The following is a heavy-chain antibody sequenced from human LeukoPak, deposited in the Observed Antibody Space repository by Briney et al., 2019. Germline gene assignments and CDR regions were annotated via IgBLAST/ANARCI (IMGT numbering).Heavy chain of an antibody. D-gene: IGHD1-26*01. Sequence: ASVKVSCKASGYTFTGYYMHWVRQAPGQGLEWMGWINPNSGGTNYAQKSQGWVTMTRDTSISTAYMELRSLRSDDTAVYYCARVRSGSYFLADWAQGTLVTVSS. V-gene: IGHV1-2*04. J-gene: IGHJ4*02. CDR2: INPNSGGT. CDR3: ARVRSGSYFLAD. CDR1: GYTFTGYY.